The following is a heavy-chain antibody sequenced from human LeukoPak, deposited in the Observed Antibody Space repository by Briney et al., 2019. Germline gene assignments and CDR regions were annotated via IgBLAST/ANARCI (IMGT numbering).Heavy chain of an antibody. D-gene: IGHD3-16*02. CDR3: ARQYYDYVWGTYPCYFDY. CDR1: GGSISSSSYY. Sequence: SETLSLTCSVSGGSISSSSYYWGWIRQPPGKGLEWIGSMYYSGSTYNNPSLKSRVTISVDTSKNQFYLKLRSVTAADTAVHYCARQYYDYVWGTYPCYFDYWGQGTLVTVSS. J-gene: IGHJ4*02. CDR2: MYYSGST. V-gene: IGHV4-39*01.